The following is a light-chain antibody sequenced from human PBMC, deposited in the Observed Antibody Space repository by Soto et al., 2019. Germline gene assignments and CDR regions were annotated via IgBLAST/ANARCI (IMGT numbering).Light chain of an antibody. CDR3: AAWDDSLDARL. J-gene: IGLJ3*02. V-gene: IGLV1-44*01. Sequence: QSVLTQPPSASGTPGQRVTISCSGSSSNIGSNSVSWYQQFPGTSPKLLISNNSQRPSGVPDRFSASKSVTSASLAISGLQSEDEASYFCAAWDDSLDARLFGGGTKLTVL. CDR2: NNS. CDR1: SSNIGSNS.